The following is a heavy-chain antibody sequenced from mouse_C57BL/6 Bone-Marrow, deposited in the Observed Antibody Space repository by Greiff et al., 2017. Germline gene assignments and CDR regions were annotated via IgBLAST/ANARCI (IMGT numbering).Heavy chain of an antibody. D-gene: IGHD1-1*01. CDR3: TTGGYGSRDWYFDV. CDR1: GFNIKDDY. Sequence: VQLQQSGAELVRPGASVKLSCTASGFNIKDDYMHWVKQRPEQGLEWIGWIDPENGDTEYASKFQGKATITADTSSNTAYLQLSSLTSEDTAVYYCTTGGYGSRDWYFDVWGTGTTVTVSS. J-gene: IGHJ1*03. V-gene: IGHV14-4*01. CDR2: IDPENGDT.